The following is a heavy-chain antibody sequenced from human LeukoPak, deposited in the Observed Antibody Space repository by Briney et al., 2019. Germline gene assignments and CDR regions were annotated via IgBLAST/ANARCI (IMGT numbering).Heavy chain of an antibody. J-gene: IGHJ6*04. CDR3: ARGHFNSYDILTGYPYYYGMDV. V-gene: IGHV4-61*02. CDR1: GGSISSGSYY. D-gene: IGHD3-9*01. CDR2: IYTSGST. Sequence: SETLSLTCTVSGGSISSGSYYWSWIRQPAGKGLEWIGRIYTSGSTNYNPSLKSRVTISVDTSKNQFSLKLSSVTAADTAVYYCARGHFNSYDILTGYPYYYGMDVWGKGTTVTVSS.